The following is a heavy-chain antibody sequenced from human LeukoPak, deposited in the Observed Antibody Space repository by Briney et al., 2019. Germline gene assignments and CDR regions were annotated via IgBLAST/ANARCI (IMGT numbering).Heavy chain of an antibody. CDR1: GYTFAGYG. V-gene: IGHV1-3*04. CDR2: INTGNGNT. CDR3: AKDHGKSGSFDY. D-gene: IGHD5-24*01. Sequence: ASVKVPCKASGYTFAGYGVHWVRQAPGQGLECMGWINTGNGNTGSSQNFQGRVTLTKDTAASTAYMELSGLTSEDTAVYYCAKDHGKSGSFDYWGQGTLVTVS. J-gene: IGHJ4*02.